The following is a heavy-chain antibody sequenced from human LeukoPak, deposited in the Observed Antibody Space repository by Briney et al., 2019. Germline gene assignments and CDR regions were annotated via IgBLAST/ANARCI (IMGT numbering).Heavy chain of an antibody. Sequence: GGSLRPSCAASGFTFSSYEMNWVRQAPGKGLEWVSYISSSGSTIYYADSVKGRFTISRDNAKNSLYLQMNSLRAEDTAVYYCATPHYDILTGYYSFDYWGQGTLVTVSS. CDR3: ATPHYDILTGYYSFDY. J-gene: IGHJ4*02. D-gene: IGHD3-9*01. V-gene: IGHV3-48*03. CDR1: GFTFSSYE. CDR2: ISSSGSTI.